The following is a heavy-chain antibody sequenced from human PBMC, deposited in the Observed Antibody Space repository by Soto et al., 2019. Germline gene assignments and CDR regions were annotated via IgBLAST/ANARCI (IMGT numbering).Heavy chain of an antibody. CDR3: ARNWGNNFDY. Sequence: SETLSLTCTVSGGSISSSSYYWGWIRQPPGKGLEWIGSIYYSGSTYYNPSLKSRVTISVDTSKNQFSLKLSSVTAADTAVYYGARNWGNNFDYWGQGTLVTVSS. V-gene: IGHV4-39*07. D-gene: IGHD7-27*01. J-gene: IGHJ4*02. CDR2: IYYSGST. CDR1: GGSISSSSYY.